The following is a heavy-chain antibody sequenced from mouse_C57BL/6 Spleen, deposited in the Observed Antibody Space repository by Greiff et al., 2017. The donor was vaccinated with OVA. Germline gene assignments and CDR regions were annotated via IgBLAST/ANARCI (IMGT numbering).Heavy chain of an antibody. CDR3: ARGGYGSRSAWFAY. D-gene: IGHD1-1*01. CDR1: GYTFTSYW. V-gene: IGHV1-50*01. J-gene: IGHJ3*01. Sequence: QVQLKQPGAELVKPGASVKLSCKASGYTFTSYWMQWVKQRPGQGLEWIGEIDPSDSYTNYNQKFKGKATLTVDTSSSTAYMQLSSLTSEDSAVYYCARGGYGSRSAWFAYWGQGTLVTVSA. CDR2: IDPSDSYT.